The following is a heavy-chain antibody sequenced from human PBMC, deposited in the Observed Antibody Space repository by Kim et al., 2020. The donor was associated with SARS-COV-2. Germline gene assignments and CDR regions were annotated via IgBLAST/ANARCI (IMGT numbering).Heavy chain of an antibody. V-gene: IGHV3-7*01. CDR2: GSDK. J-gene: IGHJ4*02. D-gene: IGHD3-16*01. Sequence: GSDKNYVDSVKGQFTISRDNAKDSLYLQMTSLRVEDTAVYYCAGGGRADYWGQGTLVTVSS. CDR3: AGGGRADY.